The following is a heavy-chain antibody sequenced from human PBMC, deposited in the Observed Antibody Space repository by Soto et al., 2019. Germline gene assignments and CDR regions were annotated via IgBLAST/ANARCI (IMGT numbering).Heavy chain of an antibody. V-gene: IGHV1-18*04. CDR2: YNPCIAYG. CDR1: GYTFNNYA. D-gene: IGHD3-22*01. J-gene: IGHJ5*02. CDR3: ARNSSDSYGWLDP. Sequence: QVQLVQSGAEVNEPGASVKVSCKASGYTFNNYAISWVRQAPGQGLEWMGWYNPCIAYGQSAKKFQGRVSMTTDTSTTPAYMELTSLRSDDTATYYCARNSSDSYGWLDPWGQGTLVTVSS.